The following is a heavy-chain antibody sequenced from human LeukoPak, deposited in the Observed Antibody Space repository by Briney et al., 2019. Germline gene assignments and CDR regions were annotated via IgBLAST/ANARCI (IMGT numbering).Heavy chain of an antibody. J-gene: IGHJ6*03. Sequence: GSLRLSCAASGFTFSSYAMSWVRQAPGKGLEWVSAISGSGGSTYYADSVKGRFTISRDNSKNTLYLQMNSLRAEDTAVYCCAKSGDYDFWSGYRLYYYYMDVWGKGTTVTVSS. V-gene: IGHV3-23*01. CDR2: ISGSGGST. D-gene: IGHD3-3*01. CDR1: GFTFSSYA. CDR3: AKSGDYDFWSGYRLYYYYMDV.